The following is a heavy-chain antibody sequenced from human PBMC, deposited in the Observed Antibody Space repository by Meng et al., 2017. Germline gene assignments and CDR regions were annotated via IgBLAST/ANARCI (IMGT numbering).Heavy chain of an antibody. Sequence: EGQLVQAWAKVKKPGDTVQISCKVSGYTLTYYYMHWVQQAPGKGLAWMGLVDPEDGETIYAEKFQGRVTITADTSTDTAYMELSSLRSEDTAVYYCATGALVLSGAFDIWGQGTMVTVSS. CDR3: ATGALVLSGAFDI. J-gene: IGHJ3*02. V-gene: IGHV1-69-2*01. D-gene: IGHD1-26*01. CDR2: VDPEDGET. CDR1: GYTLTYYY.